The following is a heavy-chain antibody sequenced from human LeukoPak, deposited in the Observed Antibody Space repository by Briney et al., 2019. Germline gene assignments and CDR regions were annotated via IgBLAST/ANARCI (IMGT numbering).Heavy chain of an antibody. D-gene: IGHD2-2*01. J-gene: IGHJ4*02. CDR3: ARRYCTSTICYTFDY. CDR1: GFTVSSNY. Sequence: PGGSLRLSCAASGFTVSSNYMSWVRQAPGKGLEWVSVIYSGGSTYYADSVKGRFTISRDNSKNTLYLQMNSLRAEDTAVYYCARRYCTSTICYTFDYWGQGTLVTVSS. CDR2: IYSGGST. V-gene: IGHV3-53*01.